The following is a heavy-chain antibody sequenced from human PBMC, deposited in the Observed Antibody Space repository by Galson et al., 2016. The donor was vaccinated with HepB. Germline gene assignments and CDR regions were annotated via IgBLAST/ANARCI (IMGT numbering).Heavy chain of an antibody. CDR1: GYSFTTSY. V-gene: IGHV1-46*01. CDR2: INPNGGRT. CDR3: ARGGYYDSSGSLRY. Sequence: SVKVSCKASGYSFTTSYMHWVRQAPGQGLEWMGMINPNGGRTRYPQKFQGRVTMTRDTSTSTVYMELSSLRSEDTAVCFCARGGYYDSSGSLRYWGQGTLVTVSS. D-gene: IGHD3-22*01. J-gene: IGHJ4*02.